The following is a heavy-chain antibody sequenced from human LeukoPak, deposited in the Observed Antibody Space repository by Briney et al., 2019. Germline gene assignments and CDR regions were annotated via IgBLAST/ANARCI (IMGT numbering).Heavy chain of an antibody. D-gene: IGHD6-6*01. Sequence: ASVKVSCKASGGTFSTYAISWVRQAPGQGLEWMGWIYPYSGDTNYAQNFQGRVTMTRDTSISTAYMELSSLKSDDTAVYYCARDRNSGSSLDIWGQGTMLTVSS. CDR3: ARDRNSGSSLDI. CDR1: GGTFSTYA. J-gene: IGHJ3*02. V-gene: IGHV1-2*02. CDR2: IYPYSGDT.